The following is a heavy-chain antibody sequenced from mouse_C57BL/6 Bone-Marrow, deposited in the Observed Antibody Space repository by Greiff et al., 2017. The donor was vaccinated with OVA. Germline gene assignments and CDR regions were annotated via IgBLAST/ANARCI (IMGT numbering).Heavy chain of an antibody. CDR3: AREGYYLYYFDY. CDR1: GYTFTSYG. CDR2: IYPRSGNT. V-gene: IGHV1-81*01. Sequence: VQLQQSGAELARPGASVKLSCKASGYTFTSYGISWVKQRTGQGLEWIGEIYPRSGNTYYNEKFKGKATLTADKSSSTAYMELRSLTSEDSAVYFCAREGYYLYYFDYWGQGTTLTVSS. J-gene: IGHJ2*01. D-gene: IGHD2-3*01.